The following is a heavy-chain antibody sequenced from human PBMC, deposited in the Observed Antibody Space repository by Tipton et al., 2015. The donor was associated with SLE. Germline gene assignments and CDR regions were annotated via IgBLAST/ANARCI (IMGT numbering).Heavy chain of an antibody. D-gene: IGHD3-9*01. J-gene: IGHJ6*02. Sequence: SLRLSCAASGFSFSSYEMNWVRRAPGKGLEWVSYISSAYIGGATTVTWYADSVKGRFTISRDNSKNTLYLQMNSLRAEDTAVYYCARDILTGYPYDMDVWGQGTTVTVSS. CDR1: GFSFSSYE. CDR3: ARDILTGYPYDMDV. CDR2: ISSAYIGGATTVT. V-gene: IGHV3-48*03.